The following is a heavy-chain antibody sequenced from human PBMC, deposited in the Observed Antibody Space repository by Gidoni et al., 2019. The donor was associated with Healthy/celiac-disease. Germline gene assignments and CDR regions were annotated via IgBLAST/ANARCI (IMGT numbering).Heavy chain of an antibody. J-gene: IGHJ4*02. CDR3: AKDFGSSWSHFDY. Sequence: EVQLLESGGGLVQPGGSLRRSCAASGFTFSSYAMSWVRQAPGKGLEWVSAISGSGGSTYYADSVKGRFTISRDNSKNTLYLQMNSLRAEDTAVYYCAKDFGSSWSHFDYWGQGTLVTVSS. CDR2: ISGSGGST. V-gene: IGHV3-23*01. CDR1: GFTFSSYA. D-gene: IGHD6-13*01.